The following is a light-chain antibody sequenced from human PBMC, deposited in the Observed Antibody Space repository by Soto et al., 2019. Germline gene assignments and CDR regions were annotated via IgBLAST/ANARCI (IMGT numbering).Light chain of an antibody. Sequence: DIQMTQSPSSLSASLGDRVTVTCRASQSISTYLNWFQQRPGKAPKLLIYGAYTLQDGVPSRFSGSGSETEFTLTISSLQPEDFATYYCQQSFGAPRTFGQGTRVDTK. V-gene: IGKV1-39*01. J-gene: IGKJ1*01. CDR1: QSISTY. CDR2: GAY. CDR3: QQSFGAPRT.